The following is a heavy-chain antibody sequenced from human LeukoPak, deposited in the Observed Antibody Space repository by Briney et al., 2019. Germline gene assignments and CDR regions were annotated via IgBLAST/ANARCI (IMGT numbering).Heavy chain of an antibody. CDR1: GFTFSSYA. Sequence: PGGSLRLSCAASGFTFSSYAMSSVRQAPGKGLEWVSSISGSGGRTYYADSVKGRFTISRDNSKTTLYLQMNSLRAEDTAVYYWAKRPLDRAKNWFDPWGQGTLVTVSS. CDR3: AKRPLDRAKNWFDP. V-gene: IGHV3-23*01. D-gene: IGHD1-26*01. CDR2: ISGSGGRT. J-gene: IGHJ5*02.